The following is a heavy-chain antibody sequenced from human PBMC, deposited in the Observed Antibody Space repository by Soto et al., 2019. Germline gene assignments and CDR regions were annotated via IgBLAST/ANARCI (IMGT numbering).Heavy chain of an antibody. CDR3: HGYGY. CDR2: IYTGGTT. V-gene: IGHV3-53*01. Sequence: EVQLVESGGGLIQPGGSLRLSCVVSGFTVSSSNYMSWVRQAPGKGLEWVSVIYTGGTTYYADSVKGRFTISRDNSKNTLYLQMNSLKAQDTAVYYCHGYGYWGQVTLVTVSS. D-gene: IGHD5-12*01. CDR1: GFTVSSSNY. J-gene: IGHJ4*02.